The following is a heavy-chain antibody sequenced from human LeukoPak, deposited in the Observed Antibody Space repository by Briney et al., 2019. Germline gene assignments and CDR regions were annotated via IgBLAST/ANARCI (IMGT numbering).Heavy chain of an antibody. CDR3: AHLTYLWGSPTS. J-gene: IGHJ5*02. Sequence: SGPTLVKPTQTLTLTCTFSGFSLSTSGVGVGWIRQSPGKALEWLALIYWDDDKRYSPSLKSRLTITKDTSKNQVVLTMTNTDPVDTATYYCAHLTYLWGSPTSWGQGTLVTVSS. CDR1: GFSLSTSGVG. D-gene: IGHD3-16*01. CDR2: IYWDDDK. V-gene: IGHV2-5*02.